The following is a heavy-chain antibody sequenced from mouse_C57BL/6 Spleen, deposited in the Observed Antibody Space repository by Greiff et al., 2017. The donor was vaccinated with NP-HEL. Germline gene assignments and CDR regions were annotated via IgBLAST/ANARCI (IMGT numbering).Heavy chain of an antibody. Sequence: EVQLQQSGPVLVKPGASVKMSCKASGYTFTDYYMNWVKQSHGKSLEWIGVINPYNGGTSYNQKFKGKDTLSVDKSSSTAYMELNSLTSEDSAVYYCERRNYGSSYFDDWGTGTTVTVSS. V-gene: IGHV1-19*01. D-gene: IGHD1-1*01. CDR3: ERRNYGSSYFDD. CDR2: INPYNGGT. CDR1: GYTFTDYY. J-gene: IGHJ1*03.